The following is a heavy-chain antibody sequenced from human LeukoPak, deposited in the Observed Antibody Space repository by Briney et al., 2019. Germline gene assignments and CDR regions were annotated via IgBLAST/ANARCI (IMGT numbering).Heavy chain of an antibody. J-gene: IGHJ4*02. CDR2: IYHSGAA. CDR3: VRGVGGEYFYFDR. D-gene: IGHD1-26*01. CDR1: GDSISSDCHS. V-gene: IGHV4-30-4*07. Sequence: PSETLSPTCGVSGDSISSDCHSWSWIRQPPGKGLEWVGYIYHSGAAYHNPSLKSRLALSVDTSNNQFSLRLRSVTAADTAVYYCVRGVGGEYFYFDRWGQGALVTVSA.